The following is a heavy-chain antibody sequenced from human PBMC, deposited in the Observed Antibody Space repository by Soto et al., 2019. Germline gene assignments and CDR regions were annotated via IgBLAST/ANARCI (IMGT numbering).Heavy chain of an antibody. V-gene: IGHV3-30-3*01. J-gene: IGHJ4*02. CDR1: GFTFSSYA. Sequence: PGGSLRLSCAASGFTFSSYAMHWVRQAPGKGLEWVAVISYDGSNKYYADSVKGRFTISRDNSKNTLYLQMNSLRAEDTAVYYCARDTSSSWYEGYWGQGTLVTVSS. D-gene: IGHD6-13*01. CDR3: ARDTSSSWYEGY. CDR2: ISYDGSNK.